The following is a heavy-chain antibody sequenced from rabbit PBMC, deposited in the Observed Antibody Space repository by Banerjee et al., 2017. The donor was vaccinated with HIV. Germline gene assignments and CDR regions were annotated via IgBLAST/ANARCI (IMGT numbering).Heavy chain of an antibody. Sequence: QEQLEESGGDLVQPEGSLTLTCTASGFSFSSSYYMCWVRQAPGKGLEWIACIYGGWSGSTYYASWAKGRFTISKTSSTTVTLQMTSLTAADTATYFCARDTGSSFSSYGMDLWGPGTLVTVS. J-gene: IGHJ6*01. CDR1: GFSFSSSYY. D-gene: IGHD8-1*01. CDR2: IYGGWSGST. CDR3: ARDTGSSFSSYGMDL. V-gene: IGHV1S45*01.